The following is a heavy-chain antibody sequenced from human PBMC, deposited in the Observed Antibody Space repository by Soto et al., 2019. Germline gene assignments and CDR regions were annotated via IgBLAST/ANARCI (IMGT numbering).Heavy chain of an antibody. Sequence: LSCAASGFTFSSYWMSWVRQAPGRGLEWIGEVSHSGSTNYSPSLKSRVSISIDRCKKQFSLRLISVTAADTAVYYCSRWPHAGEGSGHADYIGLDVWGQGTMVTVSS. D-gene: IGHD1-26*01. V-gene: IGHV4-34*01. CDR3: SRWPHAGEGSGHADYIGLDV. CDR1: GFTFSSYW. CDR2: VSHSGST. J-gene: IGHJ6*02.